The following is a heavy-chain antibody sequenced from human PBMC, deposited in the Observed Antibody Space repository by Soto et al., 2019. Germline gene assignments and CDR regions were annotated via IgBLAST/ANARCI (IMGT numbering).Heavy chain of an antibody. V-gene: IGHV1-46*01. D-gene: IGHD1-26*01. CDR3: ARGGSVGHDY. J-gene: IGHJ4*02. CDR2: IIPSSGST. Sequence: QVLLVQSGADVTKPGASVRLSCKASGYAFTNFYMHWVRPAPGQGLEWMAMIIPSSGSTVNAQQFQGRVTVTVDTSTATVYMELSNLRSEDTAVYYCARGGSVGHDYWGQGSLVTVTS. CDR1: GYAFTNFY.